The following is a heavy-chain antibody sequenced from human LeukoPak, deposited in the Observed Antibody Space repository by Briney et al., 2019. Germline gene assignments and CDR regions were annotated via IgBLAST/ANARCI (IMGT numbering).Heavy chain of an antibody. CDR1: GFTFSSYS. CDR3: ARGNIVGATGEPFDY. D-gene: IGHD1-26*01. Sequence: PGGSLRLSCAASGFTFSSYSMNWVRQAPGKGLEWVSSISSSSSYIYYADSVKGRFTISRDNAKNSLYLQMNSLRAEDTAVYYCARGNIVGATGEPFDYWGQGTLVTVSS. J-gene: IGHJ4*02. CDR2: ISSSSSYI. V-gene: IGHV3-21*01.